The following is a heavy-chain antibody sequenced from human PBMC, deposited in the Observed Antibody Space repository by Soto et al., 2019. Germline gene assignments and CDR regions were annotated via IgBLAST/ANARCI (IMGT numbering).Heavy chain of an antibody. D-gene: IGHD3-3*01. CDR1: GYTFTTSA. Sequence: PGESLKLSCKTSGYTFTTSAIGWVRQMPGKGLEWMGIINPGDSKTTYSPSFQGQITISADKSINTAYLHWISLKASDTAIYYCAPYYNFWNTWGQGTLVTVSS. V-gene: IGHV5-51*01. CDR2: INPGDSKT. CDR3: APYYNFWNT. J-gene: IGHJ4*02.